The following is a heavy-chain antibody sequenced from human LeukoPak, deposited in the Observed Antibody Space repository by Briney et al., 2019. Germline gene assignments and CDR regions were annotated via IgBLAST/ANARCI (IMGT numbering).Heavy chain of an antibody. V-gene: IGHV3-21*01. CDR2: ISSSSSYI. D-gene: IGHD3-16*01. CDR3: ASGGGVGL. CDR1: GFTFSSYS. J-gene: IGHJ4*02. Sequence: GXXRLSCAASGFTFSSYSMNWVRQAPGKGLEWASSISSSSSYIYYADSVKGRFAISRDNAKNSLYLQMNSLRAEDTAVYYCASGGGVGLRGQGTLVTVSS.